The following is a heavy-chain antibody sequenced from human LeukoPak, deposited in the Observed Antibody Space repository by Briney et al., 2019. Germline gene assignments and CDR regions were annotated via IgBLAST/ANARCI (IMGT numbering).Heavy chain of an antibody. CDR1: GYSISRGYF. J-gene: IGHJ4*02. V-gene: IGHV4-38-2*02. D-gene: IGHD3-22*01. Sequence: SETLSLTCTVSGYSISRGYFWGWIRQPPGKGLEWIGSFYLHGGNTYYNPSLQSRVSLSVDTSKNQFSLRLTSVTAADTAVYYCAIIDYYDTTGYYYNFAYWGQGTLVTVSS. CDR2: FYLHGGNT. CDR3: AIIDYYDTTGYYYNFAY.